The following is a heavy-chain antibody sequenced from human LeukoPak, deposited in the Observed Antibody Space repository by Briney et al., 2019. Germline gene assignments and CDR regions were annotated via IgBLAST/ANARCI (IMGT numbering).Heavy chain of an antibody. CDR1: GFTFSSYG. J-gene: IGHJ6*02. CDR2: IWYDGSNK. V-gene: IGHV3-33*01. D-gene: IGHD5-18*01. Sequence: PGGSLRLSCAASGFTFSSYGVHWVRQAPGKGLEWVAVIWYDGSNKYYADSVKGRFTISRDNSKNTLYLQMNSLRAEDTAVYYCARDRIQLWRYGMDVWGQGTTVTVSS. CDR3: ARDRIQLWRYGMDV.